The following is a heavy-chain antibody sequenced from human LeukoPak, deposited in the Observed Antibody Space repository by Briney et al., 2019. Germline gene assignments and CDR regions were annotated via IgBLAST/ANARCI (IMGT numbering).Heavy chain of an antibody. D-gene: IGHD3-10*01. CDR2: ISYDGSNK. CDR1: GFTFSSYW. V-gene: IGHV3-30-3*01. J-gene: IGHJ4*02. CDR3: ARGPTRGVRGVIIRMYYFDY. Sequence: GGSLRLSCAASGFTFSSYWMNWARQAPGKGLEWVAVISYDGSNKYYADSVKGRFTISRDNSKNTLYLQMNSLRAEDTAVYYCARGPTRGVRGVIIRMYYFDYWGQGTLVTVSS.